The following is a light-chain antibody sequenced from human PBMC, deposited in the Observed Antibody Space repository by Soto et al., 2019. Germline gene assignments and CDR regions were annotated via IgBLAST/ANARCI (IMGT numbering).Light chain of an antibody. J-gene: IGLJ3*02. CDR1: SSSIGSNY. V-gene: IGLV1-47*01. Sequence: QSVLTQPPSASGTPGQRVTISCSESSSSIGSNYIYWYQQLPGTAPKLLIYRDSQRPSGVPDRFSGSKSGTSASLAISGLRSEDEADYYCAAWDDSLGGSWVFGGGTKLTVL. CDR2: RDS. CDR3: AAWDDSLGGSWV.